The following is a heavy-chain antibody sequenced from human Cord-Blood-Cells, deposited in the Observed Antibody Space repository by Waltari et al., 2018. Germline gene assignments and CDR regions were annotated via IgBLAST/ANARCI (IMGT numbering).Heavy chain of an antibody. D-gene: IGHD1-20*01. Sequence: QVQLVQSGAAVKKPGSSVKVPCKASGGTLSSSASSWVRQAPGQGLEWMGGIIPILGIANYAQKFQGRVTITADKSTSTAYMELSSLRSEDTAVYYCARGGNWNDFDYWGQGTLVTVSS. J-gene: IGHJ4*02. CDR3: ARGGNWNDFDY. CDR1: GGTLSSSA. CDR2: IIPILGIA. V-gene: IGHV1-69*10.